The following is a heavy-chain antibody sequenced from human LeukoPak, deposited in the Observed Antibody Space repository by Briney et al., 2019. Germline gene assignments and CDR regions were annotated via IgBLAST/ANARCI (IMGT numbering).Heavy chain of an antibody. J-gene: IGHJ3*02. V-gene: IGHV5-51*01. Sequence: GESLKISCEGSGYSFTTYWIAWVLQMPGKGLEWMGIIYPGDSDIRYRPSFQGQVTISADKSSSTAYLQWSSLKASDTAMYYCARGFRSGWLLNAFDIWGQGTMVTVSS. CDR3: ARGFRSGWLLNAFDI. CDR2: IYPGDSDI. D-gene: IGHD6-19*01. CDR1: GYSFTTYW.